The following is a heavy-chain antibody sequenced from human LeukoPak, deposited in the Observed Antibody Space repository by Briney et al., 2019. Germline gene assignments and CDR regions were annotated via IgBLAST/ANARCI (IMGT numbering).Heavy chain of an antibody. D-gene: IGHD6-19*01. Sequence: GASVKVSCKVSGYTLIELSMHWVRQAPGKGLEWMGGFDPEDGETIYAQKFQGRVTMTEDTSTDTAYMELSSLRSEDTAVYYCATDIAVAGVRGEFDYWGQGTLVTVS. CDR1: GYTLIELS. V-gene: IGHV1-24*01. CDR2: FDPEDGET. CDR3: ATDIAVAGVRGEFDY. J-gene: IGHJ4*02.